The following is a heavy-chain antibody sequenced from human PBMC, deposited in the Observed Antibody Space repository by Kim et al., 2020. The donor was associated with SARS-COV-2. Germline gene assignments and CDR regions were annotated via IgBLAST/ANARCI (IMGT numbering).Heavy chain of an antibody. CDR2: ISYDGSNK. Sequence: GGSLRLSCAASGFTFSSYAMHWVRQAPGKGLEWVAVISYDGSNKYYADSVKGRFTISRDNSKNTLYLQMNSLRAEDTAVYYCAREAVVTIAVSTDYFVYWGQGTLVTVSS. CDR1: GFTFSSYA. J-gene: IGHJ4*02. CDR3: AREAVVTIAVSTDYFVY. V-gene: IGHV3-30-3*01. D-gene: IGHD2-15*01.